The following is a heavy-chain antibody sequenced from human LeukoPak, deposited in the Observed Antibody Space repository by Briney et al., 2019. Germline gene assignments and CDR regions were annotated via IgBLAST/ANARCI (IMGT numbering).Heavy chain of an antibody. V-gene: IGHV4-61*02. D-gene: IGHD3-3*01. CDR1: GGSISSGNYF. CDR3: ARYPLEYDFWSGRHYYFDY. Sequence: SQTLSLTCTVSGGSISSGNYFWSWIRQPAGKGLEWIGRIYTSGSTNYNPSLKSRVTISVDTSKNQFSLKLSSVTAADTAVYYCARYPLEYDFWSGRHYYFDYWGQGTLVTVSS. CDR2: IYTSGST. J-gene: IGHJ4*02.